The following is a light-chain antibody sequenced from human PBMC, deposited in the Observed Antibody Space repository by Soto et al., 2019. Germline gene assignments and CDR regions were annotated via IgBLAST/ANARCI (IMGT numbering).Light chain of an antibody. CDR1: QSTSSY. V-gene: IGKV3-11*01. CDR3: QQRFNWPRFT. J-gene: IGKJ2*01. Sequence: EIVLTQSPATLSLSPGERATLSCRASQSTSSYLAWYQQKPGQAPKLLIYDASNRATGIPARFSGGGSWTDFTLTISSLEPDDFAVYYCQQRFNWPRFTFGQGTKLEIK. CDR2: DAS.